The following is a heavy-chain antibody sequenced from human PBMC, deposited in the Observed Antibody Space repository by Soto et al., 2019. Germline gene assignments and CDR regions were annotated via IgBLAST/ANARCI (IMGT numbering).Heavy chain of an antibody. D-gene: IGHD1-1*01. CDR2: ISPYNGNT. CDR3: ARDDDRCARTRCSPRRHTHLAL. CDR1: GYTFTNYG. J-gene: IGHJ2*01. Sequence: QVQLVQSGDEVKKPGASVQVSCKASGYTFTNYGISWVRQAPGQGLEWMGWISPYNGNTKYPQKLQGRVTMTTDTAARTSCIELRSLRSDDTAVYFCARDDDRCARTRCSPRRHTHLALWGRGTLVTVSS. V-gene: IGHV1-18*01.